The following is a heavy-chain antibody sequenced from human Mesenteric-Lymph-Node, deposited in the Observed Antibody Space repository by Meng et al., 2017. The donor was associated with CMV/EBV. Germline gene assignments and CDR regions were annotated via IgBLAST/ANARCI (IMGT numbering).Heavy chain of an antibody. CDR3: AREGARGPKNPFDY. J-gene: IGHJ4*02. CDR1: GGTVSSYA. D-gene: IGHD2-15*01. CDR2: IIPLFGTG. Sequence: KTSGGTVSSYAFNWVRQAPGQGLEWMGGIIPLFGTGNYAQKFQGRVTITADESTSTAYMELSSLRSEDTAVYYCAREGARGPKNPFDYWGQGTLVTVSS. V-gene: IGHV1-69*01.